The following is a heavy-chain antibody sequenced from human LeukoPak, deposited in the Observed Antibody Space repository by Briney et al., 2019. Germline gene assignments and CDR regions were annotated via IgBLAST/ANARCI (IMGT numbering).Heavy chain of an antibody. CDR2: IFHSGST. V-gene: IGHV4-38-2*02. D-gene: IGHD3-10*01. Sequence: SETLSLTCTVSGYSISSGYFWGWIRQPPGKGLEWIGSIFHSGSTYYNPPLKSRVTISVDTSKNQFSLKLTSVTAADTAVYYCARDRPSWSGDKSIHYWGQGTLVTVSS. J-gene: IGHJ4*02. CDR1: GYSISSGYF. CDR3: ARDRPSWSGDKSIHY.